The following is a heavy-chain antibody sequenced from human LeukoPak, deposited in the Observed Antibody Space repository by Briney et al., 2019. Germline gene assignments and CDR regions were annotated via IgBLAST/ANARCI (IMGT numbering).Heavy chain of an antibody. Sequence: GGSLRLSCAGSGFTFRSYTMTWVRKPPGKGLEWVSAISGSGDNTKYADSVKGRFTVSRDNSKDTLYLQMSSLRAEDTAIYYCAKDRTTSGTFFPDDWGQGTLVTVSS. V-gene: IGHV3-23*01. CDR3: AKDRTTSGTFFPDD. CDR1: GFTFRSYT. J-gene: IGHJ4*02. CDR2: ISGSGDNT. D-gene: IGHD1-14*01.